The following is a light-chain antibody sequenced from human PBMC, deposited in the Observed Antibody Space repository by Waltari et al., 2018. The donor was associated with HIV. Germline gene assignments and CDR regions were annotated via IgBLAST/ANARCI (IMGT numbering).Light chain of an antibody. J-gene: IGLJ1*01. Sequence: SYVLTQPPSVSVAPGVTATLTCGGSDVGTKSYRWYPQKPGQAPLLYIFFDSDRSSGLPDRFSGSDSGNTATLTISGVEAGDEADYYCQVWDSNSDHYVFGTGTRVTVL. CDR1: DVGTKS. CDR3: QVWDSNSDHYV. V-gene: IGLV3-21*04. CDR2: FDS.